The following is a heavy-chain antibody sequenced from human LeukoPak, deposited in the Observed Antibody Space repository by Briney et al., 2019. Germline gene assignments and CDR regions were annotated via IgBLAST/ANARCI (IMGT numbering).Heavy chain of an antibody. V-gene: IGHV1-3*01. CDR2: INAGNGNT. J-gene: IGHJ4*02. D-gene: IGHD5-18*01. Sequence: ASVKVSCKASGYAFTSYAMHWVRQAPGQRLEWMGWINAGNGNTKYSQKFQGRVTITRDTSASTAYMELSSLRSEDTAVYYCATTQPWIQLWSLPDYWGQGTLVTVSS. CDR3: ATTQPWIQLWSLPDY. CDR1: GYAFTSYA.